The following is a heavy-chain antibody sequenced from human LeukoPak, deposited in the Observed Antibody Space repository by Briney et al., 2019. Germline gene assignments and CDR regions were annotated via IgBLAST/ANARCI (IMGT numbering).Heavy chain of an antibody. CDR2: IYYSGST. V-gene: IGHV4-39*01. D-gene: IGHD3-22*01. Sequence: SETLSLTCTVSGGSISSSSYSWGWIRQPPGKGLEWIGSIYYSGSTYYNPSLKSRVTISVDTSKNQFSLKLSSVTAADTAVYYCARQITYYYDSSGHHGAFDIWGQGTMVTVSS. CDR1: GGSISSSSYS. J-gene: IGHJ3*02. CDR3: ARQITYYYDSSGHHGAFDI.